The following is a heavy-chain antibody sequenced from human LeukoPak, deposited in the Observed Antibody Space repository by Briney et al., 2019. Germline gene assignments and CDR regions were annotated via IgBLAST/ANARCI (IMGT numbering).Heavy chain of an antibody. V-gene: IGHV3-7*01. CDR3: ARSGWFGELVDY. J-gene: IGHJ4*02. CDR2: IKQDGSEK. D-gene: IGHD3-10*01. Sequence: GGSLRLSCVASGFTFSSYWMSWVRQAPGKGLEWVANIKQDGSEKYYVDSVKGRFTISRDNAKNSLYLQMNSLRAEDTAVYYCARSGWFGELVDYWGQGTLVTVSS. CDR1: GFTFSSYW.